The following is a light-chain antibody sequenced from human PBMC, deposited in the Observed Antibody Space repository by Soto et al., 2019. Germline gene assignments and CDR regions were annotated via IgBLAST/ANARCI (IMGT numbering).Light chain of an antibody. CDR3: ILYAVISTRV. J-gene: IGLJ1*01. V-gene: IGLV2-14*01. CDR2: EVS. Sequence: QSWLTQPASVTGSPGQSITIHPTGARSVVRGHNYVSWYQQLPSKAVIGIVYEVSERASGVSSLFCSSKSGNTASERISRLQAEDEADYYCILYAVISTRVFGTWTKVTVL. CDR1: RSVVRGHNY.